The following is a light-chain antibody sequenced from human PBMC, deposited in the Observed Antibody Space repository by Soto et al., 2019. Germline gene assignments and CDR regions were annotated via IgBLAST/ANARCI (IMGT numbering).Light chain of an antibody. CDR3: QQYGSSSRT. V-gene: IGKV3-20*01. Sequence: EIVLTQSPGTLSLSPGERATLSFRASQSVSSSYLAWYQQQPVKAPRRLIYGASSRATGIPDRFSGSGSGTDFTITINRLEPEDFAVYSCQQYGSSSRTFGQGTKVEIK. CDR1: QSVSSSY. J-gene: IGKJ1*01. CDR2: GAS.